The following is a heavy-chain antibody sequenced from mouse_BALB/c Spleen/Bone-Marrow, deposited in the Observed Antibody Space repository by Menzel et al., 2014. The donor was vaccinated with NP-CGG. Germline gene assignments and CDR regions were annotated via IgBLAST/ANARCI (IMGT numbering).Heavy chain of an antibody. CDR2: INPSTGYT. J-gene: IGHJ4*01. D-gene: IGHD2-1*01. Sequence: QVHVKQSGAELAKPGASVKMSCKASGYTFTSYWMHWVKQRPGRGLEWIGYINPSTGYTDYNQKFNDKATLTADKSSSTAYMQLSSLTSKDSAVYYCARGNPLYAMDYWGQGTSVTVSS. CDR3: ARGNPLYAMDY. CDR1: GYTFTSYW. V-gene: IGHV1-7*01.